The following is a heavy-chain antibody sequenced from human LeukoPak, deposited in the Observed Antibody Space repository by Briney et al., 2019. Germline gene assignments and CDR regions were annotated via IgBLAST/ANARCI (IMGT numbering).Heavy chain of an antibody. J-gene: IGHJ6*02. CDR3: AKTIQINYYGSGSYYPHYYYYYGMDV. CDR1: GFTFSSYA. CDR2: ISGSGGST. D-gene: IGHD3-10*01. Sequence: GGSLRLSCAASGFTFSSYAMSWVRQAPGKGLEWVSAISGSGGSTYYADSVKGRFTISRDNSKNTLYLQMNSLRAEDTAVYYCAKTIQINYYGSGSYYPHYYYYYGMDVWGQGTTVTVSS. V-gene: IGHV3-23*01.